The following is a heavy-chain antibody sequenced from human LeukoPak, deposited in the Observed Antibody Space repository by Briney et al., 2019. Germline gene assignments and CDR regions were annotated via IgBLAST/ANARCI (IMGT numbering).Heavy chain of an antibody. D-gene: IGHD2/OR15-2a*01. CDR1: GASISSYY. CDR3: ASAIESTHAFDI. V-gene: IGHV4-4*07. CDR2: IYTSGST. Sequence: PSETLSLTCTVSGASISSYYWTWIRQPAGKGLEWIGRIYTSGSTNYNPSLKSRVAISVDTSKNQFSLKLSSVTAADTAVYYCASAIESTHAFDIWGQGTMVTVSS. J-gene: IGHJ3*02.